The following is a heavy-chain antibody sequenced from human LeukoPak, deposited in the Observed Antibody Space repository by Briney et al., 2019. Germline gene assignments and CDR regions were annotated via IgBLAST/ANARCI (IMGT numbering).Heavy chain of an antibody. CDR3: ASRYDSSGYYLFDY. J-gene: IGHJ4*02. V-gene: IGHV4-38-2*02. Sequence: KPSETLSLTCTVSGGSISSGYYWGWIRQPPGKGLEWIGSIYHSGSTYYNPSLKSRVTISVDTSKNQFSLKLSSVTAADTAVYYCASRYDSSGYYLFDYWGQGTLVTVSS. D-gene: IGHD3-22*01. CDR2: IYHSGST. CDR1: GGSISSGYY.